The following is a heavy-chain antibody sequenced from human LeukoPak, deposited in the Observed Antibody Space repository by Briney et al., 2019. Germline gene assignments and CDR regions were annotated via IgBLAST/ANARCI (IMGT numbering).Heavy chain of an antibody. CDR1: GFTFSSYD. CDR3: ARDSRIYDYVWGSYRYGMDV. Sequence: PGGSLRLSCAASGFTFSSYDMHWVRQATGKGLEWVSAIGTAGDTYYPGSVKGRFTISRENAKNSLYLQMNSLRAGDTAVYYCARDSRIYDYVWGSYRYGMDVWGQGTTVIVSS. D-gene: IGHD3-16*02. CDR2: IGTAGDT. V-gene: IGHV3-13*01. J-gene: IGHJ6*02.